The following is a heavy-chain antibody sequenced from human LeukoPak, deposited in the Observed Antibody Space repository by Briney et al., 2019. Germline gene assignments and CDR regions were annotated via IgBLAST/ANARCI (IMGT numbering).Heavy chain of an antibody. D-gene: IGHD5-18*01. J-gene: IGHJ4*02. CDR2: ISSSGSTI. CDR1: GFTFSDYY. V-gene: IGHV3-11*01. CDR3: AREVDTAIVDY. Sequence: KTGGSLRLSCAASGFTFSDYYMSWIRQAPGKGLEWVSYISSSGSTIYYADSVKGRFTISRDNAKNPLYLQMNSLRAEDTAVYYCAREVDTAIVDYWGQGTLVTVSS.